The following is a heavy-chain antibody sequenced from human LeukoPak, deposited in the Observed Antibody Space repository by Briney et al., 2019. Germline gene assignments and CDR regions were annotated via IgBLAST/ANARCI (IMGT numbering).Heavy chain of an antibody. V-gene: IGHV4-39*07. CDR1: GGSISSSNYY. J-gene: IGHJ4*02. CDR3: ARLPTVTFFDY. D-gene: IGHD4-17*01. CDR2: FYYSGTS. Sequence: SETLSLTCTVSGGSISSSNYYWGWIRQPPGKGLEWIGSFYYSGTSYYNPSLKSQVTMSADTSKNQLSLELRSVTAADTAVYYCARLPTVTFFDYWGQGTLVTVSS.